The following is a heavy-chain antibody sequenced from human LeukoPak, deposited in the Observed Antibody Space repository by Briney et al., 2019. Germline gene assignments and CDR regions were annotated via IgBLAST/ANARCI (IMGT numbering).Heavy chain of an antibody. CDR2: IYSGGST. D-gene: IGHD1-26*01. CDR3: AREGLGSYYFDD. Sequence: AGGSLRLSCAASGLTVSSNYMSWVRQAPGKGLEWVSVIYSGGSTYYADSVKSRFTISRDNSKNTLYLQMNSLRAEDTAVYYCAREGLGSYYFDDWGQGTLVTVSS. V-gene: IGHV3-66*01. J-gene: IGHJ4*02. CDR1: GLTVSSNY.